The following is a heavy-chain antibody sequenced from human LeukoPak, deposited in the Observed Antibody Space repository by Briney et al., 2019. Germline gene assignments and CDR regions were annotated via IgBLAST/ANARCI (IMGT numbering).Heavy chain of an antibody. V-gene: IGHV1-69*13. D-gene: IGHD3-3*01. J-gene: IGHJ5*02. CDR2: IIPIFGTA. CDR1: GGTFSSYA. CDR3: ARDYYDFWSGYYTGPLNWFDP. Sequence: SVKVPCKASGGTFSSYAISWVRQAPGQGLEWMGGIIPIFGTANYAQKFQGRVTITADESTSTAYMELSSLRSEDTAVYYCARDYYDFWSGYYTGPLNWFDPWGQGTLVTVSS.